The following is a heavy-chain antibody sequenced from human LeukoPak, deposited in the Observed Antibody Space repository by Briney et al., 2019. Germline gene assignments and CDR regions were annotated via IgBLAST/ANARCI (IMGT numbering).Heavy chain of an antibody. D-gene: IGHD3-22*01. CDR1: GFTVSDNY. Sequence: GGYLRLSCAASGFTVSDNYTSWVRQAPGKGLEWVSAISGGGSTYYADSVKGRFIISRDNSKNTVYLQLNSLRAEDTAVYYCARGGDTIGSTRSPFDIWGQGTMVTVSS. J-gene: IGHJ3*02. CDR3: ARGGDTIGSTRSPFDI. V-gene: IGHV3-53*01. CDR2: ISGGGST.